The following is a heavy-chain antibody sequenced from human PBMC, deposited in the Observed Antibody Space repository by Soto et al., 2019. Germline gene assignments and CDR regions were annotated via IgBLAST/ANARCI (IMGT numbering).Heavy chain of an antibody. CDR1: GFTFSSYG. CDR2: IWYDGSNK. J-gene: IGHJ4*02. CDR3: ARDYPVVTHRVYDY. Sequence: QVQLVESGGGVVQPGRSLRLSCAASGFTFSSYGMHWVRQAPGKVLEWVEVIWYDGSNKYYADSVKGRFTISRDNSKNTLYLQMNSLRAADTAVYYSARDYPVVTHRVYDYWGQGSLGTVSS. V-gene: IGHV3-33*01. D-gene: IGHD2-2*01.